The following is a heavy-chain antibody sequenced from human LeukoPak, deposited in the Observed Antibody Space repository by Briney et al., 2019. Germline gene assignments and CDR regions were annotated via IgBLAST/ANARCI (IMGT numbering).Heavy chain of an antibody. CDR2: IYYSGSA. D-gene: IGHD6-13*01. V-gene: IGHV4-59*01. CDR1: GGSISSYY. CDR3: ARDTYSSSWSRYYWFDP. Sequence: SETLSLTCTASGGSISSYYWSWIRQPPGKGLEWVGNIYYSGSANYNPSLKSRFAISGDTSTNQFSLKLRYVTAADPGVYYCARDTYSSSWSRYYWFDPWGQGTLVTVAS. J-gene: IGHJ5*02.